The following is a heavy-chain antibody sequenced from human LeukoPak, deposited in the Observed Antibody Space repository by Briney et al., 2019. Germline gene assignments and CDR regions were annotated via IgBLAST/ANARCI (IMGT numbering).Heavy chain of an antibody. J-gene: IGHJ4*02. CDR3: ARVLGGYYYESRYFDY. D-gene: IGHD3-22*01. CDR1: GGSINSYY. V-gene: IGHV4-59*12. Sequence: PSETLSLAWTVAGGSINSYYGGWIRQPPGKGLEWMGDIYYSGGTNNNPSLKSRVTISVDTSKNQFSLKLSSVTAADTAVYYCARVLGGYYYESRYFDYWGQGTLVTVSS. CDR2: IYYSGGT.